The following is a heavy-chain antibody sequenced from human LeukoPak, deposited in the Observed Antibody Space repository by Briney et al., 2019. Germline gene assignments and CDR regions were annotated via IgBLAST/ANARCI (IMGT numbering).Heavy chain of an antibody. D-gene: IGHD3-10*01. CDR2: IYHSGST. V-gene: IGHV4-38-2*02. J-gene: IGHJ5*02. CDR1: GYSISSGYY. Sequence: GTLSLTCTVSGYSISSGYYWGWIRQPPGKGLEWIGSIYHSGSTYYNPSLKSRVTISVDTSKNQFSLKLTSVTAADTAVYYCARDALCFGELFGWFDPWGQGTLVTVSS. CDR3: ARDALCFGELFGWFDP.